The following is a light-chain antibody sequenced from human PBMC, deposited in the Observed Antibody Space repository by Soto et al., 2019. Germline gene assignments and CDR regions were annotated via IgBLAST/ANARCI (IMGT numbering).Light chain of an antibody. Sequence: QSALTQPASVSGSPGQSITISCTRSSSDVGSYNLVSWHQQYPGKAPKLMIYEGSKRPSGVSNRFSGSKSGNTASLTISGLQAEDEADYYCCSYAGRSNLVFGGGTKLTVL. J-gene: IGLJ3*02. CDR1: SSDVGSYNL. V-gene: IGLV2-23*01. CDR3: CSYAGRSNLV. CDR2: EGS.